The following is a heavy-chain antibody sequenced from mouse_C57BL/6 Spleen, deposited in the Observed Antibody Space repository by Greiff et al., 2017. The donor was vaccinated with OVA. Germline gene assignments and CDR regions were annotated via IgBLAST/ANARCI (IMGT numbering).Heavy chain of an antibody. V-gene: IGHV14-4*01. CDR2: IDPENGDT. D-gene: IGHD2-2*01. Sequence: VQLQQSGAELVRPGASVKLSCTASGFNIKDDYMHWVKQRPEQGLAWIGWIDPENGDTEYASKFQGKATITADTSSNTAYLQLSSLTSEDTAVYYCTGSTMVTTGGYWGQGTTLTVSS. J-gene: IGHJ2*01. CDR3: TGSTMVTTGGY. CDR1: GFNIKDDY.